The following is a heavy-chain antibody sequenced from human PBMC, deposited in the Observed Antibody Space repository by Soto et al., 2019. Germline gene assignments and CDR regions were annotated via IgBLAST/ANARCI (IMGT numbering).Heavy chain of an antibody. CDR3: TKRRNVLRFLEWSSGMEV. V-gene: IGHV3-30*18. CDR2: ISDDGSNK. D-gene: IGHD3-3*01. J-gene: IGHJ6*02. CDR1: RFTFSNYG. Sequence: SGGSLRLSCAASRFTFSNYGMHWVRQAPGKGLEWVAFISDDGSNKYYADSMKGRFTMSRDNSKSTLYLQMNSLRVEDTAVYYCTKRRNVLRFLEWSSGMEVWGQGTTVTVSS.